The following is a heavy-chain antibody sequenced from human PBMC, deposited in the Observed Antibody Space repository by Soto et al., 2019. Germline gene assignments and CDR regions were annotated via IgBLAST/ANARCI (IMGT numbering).Heavy chain of an antibody. D-gene: IGHD2-8*02. CDR2: ISAFNGNT. CDR1: GYTFTSYS. CDR3: ARYGGTGGYRAAFDI. V-gene: IGHV1-18*04. Sequence: VQLVQSGAEMKKPGASVKVSCKTSGYTFTSYSINWVRQAPGQGLEWMGWISAFNGNTKYAQKVQGRVTMTTDTSTSTAYMELRSLRSDDTAVYYCARYGGTGGYRAAFDIWGQGTMVTVSS. J-gene: IGHJ3*02.